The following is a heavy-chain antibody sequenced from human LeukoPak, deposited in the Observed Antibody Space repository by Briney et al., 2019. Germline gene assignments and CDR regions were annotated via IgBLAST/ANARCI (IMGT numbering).Heavy chain of an antibody. V-gene: IGHV3-7*01. CDR1: GFTFSSYW. J-gene: IGHJ4*02. CDR3: ARGALRIAAPPGY. Sequence: PGGSLRLSCAASGFTFSSYWMSWVRQAPGKGLEWVANIKQDGSEKYYVDSVKGRFTISRDNAKNSLYLQMNSLRAEDTAVYYCARGALRIAAPPGYWGQGTLVTVSS. CDR2: IKQDGSEK. D-gene: IGHD6-6*01.